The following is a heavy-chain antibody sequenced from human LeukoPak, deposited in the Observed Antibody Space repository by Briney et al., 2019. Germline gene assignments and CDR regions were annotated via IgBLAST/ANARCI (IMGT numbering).Heavy chain of an antibody. CDR1: GGSISGYD. CDR2: IYTSGST. CDR3: ARDYGYSYGYSFDY. Sequence: AETLSLTCTVSGGSISGYDWSWIRQPAGKGLESIGRIYTSGSTNYNPSLKRRVTMSVDTSKNQFSLKLSSVTAADTAVYYCARDYGYSYGYSFDYWGQGTLVTVSS. D-gene: IGHD5-18*01. V-gene: IGHV4-4*07. J-gene: IGHJ4*02.